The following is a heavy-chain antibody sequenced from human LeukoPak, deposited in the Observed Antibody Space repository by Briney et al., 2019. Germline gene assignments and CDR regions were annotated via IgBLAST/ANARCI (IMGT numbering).Heavy chain of an antibody. Sequence: SETPSLTCTVSGGSISSYYWSWIRQPPGKGLEWIGYIYYSGSTNYNPSLKSRVTISVDTSKNQFSLKLSSVTAADTAVYYCARHQLLDYDFWSGYYKGYYYYGMDVWGQGTTVTVSS. CDR3: ARHQLLDYDFWSGYYKGYYYYGMDV. J-gene: IGHJ6*02. D-gene: IGHD3-3*01. V-gene: IGHV4-59*08. CDR2: IYYSGST. CDR1: GGSISSYY.